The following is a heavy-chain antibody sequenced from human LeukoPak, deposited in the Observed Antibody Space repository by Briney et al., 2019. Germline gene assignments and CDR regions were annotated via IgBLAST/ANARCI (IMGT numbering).Heavy chain of an antibody. CDR3: ARGYCSGGSCYSSYYYGMDV. Sequence: GSLRLSCAASGFTFSSYWMSWVRQAPGKGLEWIGEINHSGSTNYNPSLKSRVTISVDTSKNQFSLKLSSVTAADTAVYYCARGYCSGGSCYSSYYYGMDVWGQGTTVTVSS. CDR2: INHSGST. V-gene: IGHV4-34*01. J-gene: IGHJ6*02. D-gene: IGHD2-15*01. CDR1: GFTFSSYW.